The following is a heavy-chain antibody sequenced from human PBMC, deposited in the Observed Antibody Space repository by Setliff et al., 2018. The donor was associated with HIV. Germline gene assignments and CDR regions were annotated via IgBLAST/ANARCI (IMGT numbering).Heavy chain of an antibody. CDR3: AGEAWTSYRSSSGYYYYYMDV. CDR2: IHYSGSS. CDR1: GGSISGYY. D-gene: IGHD6-6*01. Sequence: SETLSLTCTVSGGSISGYYWSWVRQPPEKRLELIGFIHYSGSSDYNPSLKSRVTISVDTSKNQFSLKLSSVTAADTAVYYCAGEAWTSYRSSSGYYYYYMDVWGKGTTVTVSS. V-gene: IGHV4-59*01. J-gene: IGHJ6*03.